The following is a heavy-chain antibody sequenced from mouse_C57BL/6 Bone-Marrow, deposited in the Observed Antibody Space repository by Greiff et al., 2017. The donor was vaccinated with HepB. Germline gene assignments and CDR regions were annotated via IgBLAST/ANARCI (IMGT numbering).Heavy chain of an antibody. Sequence: EVMLVDSGGGLVQPGASLRLSCAASGFTFTDYYMSWVRQPPGKAPEWLALIRNKANGYTTEYTASVKGRFTISRDNSQNILYLQMNTLRAYDIATYYCVKTAPFIYYAMDYWGQGTSVTVSS. CDR1: GFTFTDYY. CDR3: VKTAPFIYYAMDY. V-gene: IGHV7-4*01. D-gene: IGHD1-1*01. J-gene: IGHJ4*01. CDR2: IRNKANGYTT.